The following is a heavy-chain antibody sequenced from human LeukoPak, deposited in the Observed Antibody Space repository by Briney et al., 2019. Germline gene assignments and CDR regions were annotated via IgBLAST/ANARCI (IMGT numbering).Heavy chain of an antibody. Sequence: SETLSLTCTVSGGSISSYYWSWIRQPPGKGLEWIGDIYYSGSTNYNPSLKSRVTISVDTSKNQFSLKLSSVTAADTAVYYCARVSGYGYYDSSGYYSDAFDIWGQGTMVTVSS. CDR1: GGSISSYY. V-gene: IGHV4-59*12. D-gene: IGHD3-22*01. J-gene: IGHJ3*02. CDR2: IYYSGST. CDR3: ARVSGYGYYDSSGYYSDAFDI.